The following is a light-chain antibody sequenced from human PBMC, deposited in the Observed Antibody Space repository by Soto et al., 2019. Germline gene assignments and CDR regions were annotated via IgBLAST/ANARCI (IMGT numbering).Light chain of an antibody. CDR3: QRYRGQPFT. Sequence: DIPMTQSPSTLSASVGDRVTIACRASQSIASWLDWYQQKPGKAPKFLIYDASDLESGVPSRFSGSGSRTEFTLTVSSLQPDDVATYYRQRYRGQPFTFGQGPKVVIK. CDR2: DAS. CDR1: QSIASW. J-gene: IGKJ2*01. V-gene: IGKV1-5*01.